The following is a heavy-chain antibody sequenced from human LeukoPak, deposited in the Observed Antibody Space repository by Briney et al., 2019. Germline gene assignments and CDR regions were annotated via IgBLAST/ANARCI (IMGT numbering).Heavy chain of an antibody. CDR1: GGTFSSYT. J-gene: IGHJ4*02. D-gene: IGHD1-26*01. CDR3: ARGVGAIGAGFDY. CDR2: IIPILGIA. V-gene: IGHV1-69*02. Sequence: ASVKVSCKASGGTFSSYTISWVRQAPGQGLEWMGRIIPILGIANYAQKFQGRVTITADESTSTAYMELSSLRSEDTAVYYCARGVGAIGAGFDYWGQGTLVTVSS.